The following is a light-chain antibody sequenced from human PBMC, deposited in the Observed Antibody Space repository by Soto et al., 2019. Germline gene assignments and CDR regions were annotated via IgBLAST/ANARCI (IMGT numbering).Light chain of an antibody. CDR2: DAS. Sequence: IHMTHSPSTLSASVGDIVTITFRASQSISDWLAWFQQKPGKAPKVLIYDASTLESGVPSRFSGSGSGTEFTLTISRLQPEDSATYYCQQHNSSPWTFGQGTKVDIK. J-gene: IGKJ1*01. CDR3: QQHNSSPWT. V-gene: IGKV1-5*01. CDR1: QSISDW.